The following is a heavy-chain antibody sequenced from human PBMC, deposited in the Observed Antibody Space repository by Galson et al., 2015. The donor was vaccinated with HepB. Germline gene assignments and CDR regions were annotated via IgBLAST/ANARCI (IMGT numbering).Heavy chain of an antibody. V-gene: IGHV4-39*07. J-gene: IGHJ4*02. D-gene: IGHD3-22*01. CDR3: ARGLTYYYDSSGYDY. Sequence: SETLSLTCTVSGGSISSSSYYWGWIRQPPGKGLEWIGSIYYSGSTYYNPSLKSRVTISVDTSKNQFSLKLSSVTAADTAVYYCARGLTYYYDSSGYDYWGQGTLVTVSS. CDR2: IYYSGST. CDR1: GGSISSSSYY.